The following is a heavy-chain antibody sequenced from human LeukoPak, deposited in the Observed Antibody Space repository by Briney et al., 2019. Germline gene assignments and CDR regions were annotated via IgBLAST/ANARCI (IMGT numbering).Heavy chain of an antibody. Sequence: SETLSLTCTVSGGSISSGDYYWSWIRQPPGKGLEWIGYIYYSGSTYYNPSLKSRVTISVDTSKNQLSLKLSSVTAADTAVYYCARALRISTPRGRGVSPLDYWGQGTLVTVSS. J-gene: IGHJ4*02. CDR1: GGSISSGDYY. D-gene: IGHD2-21*01. V-gene: IGHV4-30-4*08. CDR2: IYYSGST. CDR3: ARALRISTPRGRGVSPLDY.